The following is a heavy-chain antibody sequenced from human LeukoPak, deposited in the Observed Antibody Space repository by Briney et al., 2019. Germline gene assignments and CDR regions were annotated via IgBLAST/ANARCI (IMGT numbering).Heavy chain of an antibody. V-gene: IGHV4-34*01. CDR1: GGSFCGYY. CDR2: INHSGSI. J-gene: IGHJ4*02. D-gene: IGHD2-21*02. Sequence: SETLSLTCAVYGGSFCGYYWSWIRQPPGKGLEWIGEINHSGSINYNPSLKSRVTISVDTSKNQVSLKLNSVAAADTAVYFCARGHSSVVTAIPYYFDYWGRGTLVAVSS. CDR3: ARGHSSVVTAIPYYFDY.